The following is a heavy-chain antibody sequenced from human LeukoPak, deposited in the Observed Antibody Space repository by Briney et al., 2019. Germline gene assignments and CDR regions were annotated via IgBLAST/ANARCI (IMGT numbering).Heavy chain of an antibody. J-gene: IGHJ6*03. V-gene: IGHV4-34*01. CDR1: GGSFSGYY. CDR3: ARDGPTYRYSGSYVYYYYYMDV. Sequence: PSETLSLTCAVYGGSFSGYYWSWIRQPPGKGLEWIGEINHSGSTNYNPSLKSRVTISVNTSKNQFSLKLSSVTAADTAVYYCARDGPTYRYSGSYVYYYYYMDVWGKGTTVTVSS. D-gene: IGHD1-26*01. CDR2: INHSGST.